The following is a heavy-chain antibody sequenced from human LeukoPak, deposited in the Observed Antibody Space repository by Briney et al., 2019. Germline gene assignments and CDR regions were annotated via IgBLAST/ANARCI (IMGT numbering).Heavy chain of an antibody. CDR3: ARVDTVTSGGGH. CDR2: IYPVESDT. Sequence: GESLKISCKTSGYTFTIYWSGWVRQMPGKGLEWRGIIYPVESDTRYSPSFQGQVTISADKSISTAYLQGSSIKASNTAMYCCARVDTVTSGGGHWGQGALVTVSS. J-gene: IGHJ4*02. D-gene: IGHD4-17*01. CDR1: GYTFTIYW. V-gene: IGHV5-51*01.